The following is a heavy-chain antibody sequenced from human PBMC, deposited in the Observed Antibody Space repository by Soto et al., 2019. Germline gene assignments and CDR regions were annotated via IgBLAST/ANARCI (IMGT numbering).Heavy chain of an antibody. V-gene: IGHV1-8*01. Sequence: ASVTVSCKASGYTFTSYDINWVRQATGQGLEWMGWMNPNSGNTGYAQKFQGRVTMTRNTSISTAYMELSSLRSEDTAVYYCARYSTDYDILTGYYVDAFDIWGQGTMVTVSS. J-gene: IGHJ3*02. CDR3: ARYSTDYDILTGYYVDAFDI. D-gene: IGHD3-9*01. CDR1: GYTFTSYD. CDR2: MNPNSGNT.